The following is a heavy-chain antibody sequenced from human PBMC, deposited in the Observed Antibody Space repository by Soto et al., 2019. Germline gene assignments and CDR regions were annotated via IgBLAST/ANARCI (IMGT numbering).Heavy chain of an antibody. Sequence: ASVKVSCKASGYTFTGYYMHWVRQAPGQGLEWMGWINPNSGGTNYAQKFQGWVTMTRDTSISTAYMELGRLRSDDTAVYYCARSSTSGYDLDYWGQGTLVTVSS. J-gene: IGHJ4*02. D-gene: IGHD5-12*01. CDR1: GYTFTGYY. CDR3: ARSSTSGYDLDY. V-gene: IGHV1-2*04. CDR2: INPNSGGT.